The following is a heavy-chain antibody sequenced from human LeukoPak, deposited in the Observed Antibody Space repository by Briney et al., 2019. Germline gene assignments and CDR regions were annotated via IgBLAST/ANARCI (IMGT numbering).Heavy chain of an antibody. D-gene: IGHD4-11*01. Sequence: ASVKVSCKASGYIFTNYYMHWVRQAPGQGLEWLGITNPSGGSTTYAQKFQGRVTMTSDMSTNTAYMELSSLISEDTAVYYCTRDPGLTNFFYYMDVWGKGTTVTVSS. CDR1: GYIFTNYY. V-gene: IGHV1-46*01. CDR2: TNPSGGST. J-gene: IGHJ6*03. CDR3: TRDPGLTNFFYYMDV.